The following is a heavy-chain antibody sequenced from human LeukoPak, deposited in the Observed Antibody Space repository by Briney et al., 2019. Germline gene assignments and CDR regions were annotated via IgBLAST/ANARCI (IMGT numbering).Heavy chain of an antibody. CDR1: GFTFSSYS. V-gene: IGHV3-48*01. Sequence: GGSLRLSCAASGFTFSSYSMNWVRQAPGKGLEWVSYISSSSSTIYYADSVKGRFTISRDNAKNSLYLQMNSLRAEDTAVYYCARAGYGYYFHYWGQGTLVTVSS. CDR3: ARAGYGYYFHY. J-gene: IGHJ4*02. D-gene: IGHD4-17*01. CDR2: ISSSSSTI.